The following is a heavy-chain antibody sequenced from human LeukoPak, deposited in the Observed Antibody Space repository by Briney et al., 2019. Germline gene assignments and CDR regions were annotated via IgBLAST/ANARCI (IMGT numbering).Heavy chain of an antibody. V-gene: IGHV1-2*02. Sequence: ASVKVSCKASGYTFTAYYIHWVRQAPGQGPEWMGWINPYSGATNYAQHFLGRVTMTRDTSISTVYMDLTRLTSDDTAVYYCARDGVLLFAAQKYYFDSWGQGTLVTVSP. D-gene: IGHD2/OR15-2a*01. CDR2: INPYSGAT. CDR1: GYTFTAYY. CDR3: ARDGVLLFAAQKYYFDS. J-gene: IGHJ4*02.